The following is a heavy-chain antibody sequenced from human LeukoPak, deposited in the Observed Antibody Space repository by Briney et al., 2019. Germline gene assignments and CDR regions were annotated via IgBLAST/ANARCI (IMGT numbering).Heavy chain of an antibody. V-gene: IGHV3-7*03. Sequence: GGSLRLSCAASGFTFSSYWMSWVRQAPGKGLEWVAKIKQDGSEKYYVDSVKGRFTISKDNSKNTLYLQMSSLRAEDAAVYYCAKTPRGYSSSWFDCWGQGTLVTVSS. D-gene: IGHD6-13*01. J-gene: IGHJ4*02. CDR2: IKQDGSEK. CDR1: GFTFSSYW. CDR3: AKTPRGYSSSWFDC.